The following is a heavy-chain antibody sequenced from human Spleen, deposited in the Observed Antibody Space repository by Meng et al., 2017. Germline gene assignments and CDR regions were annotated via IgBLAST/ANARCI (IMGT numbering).Heavy chain of an antibody. CDR2: INSDGSST. CDR1: GFTFSSYW. V-gene: IGHV3-74*01. J-gene: IGHJ4*02. Sequence: GESLKISCSASGFTFSSYWMHWVRQAPGKGLVWVSRINSDGSSTSYADSVKGRFTISRDNAKNTLYLQMNSLRAEDTAVYYCARDGPRRSGYYDYWGQGTLVTVSS. D-gene: IGHD3-3*01. CDR3: ARDGPRRSGYYDY.